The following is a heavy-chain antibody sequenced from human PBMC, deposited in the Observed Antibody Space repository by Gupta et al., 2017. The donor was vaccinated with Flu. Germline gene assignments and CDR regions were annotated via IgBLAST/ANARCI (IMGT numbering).Heavy chain of an antibody. Sequence: EVQLVESGGGLVQPGGSLRLSCAASGFTFSSYWMHWVRQAPGKGLVWVSRINSDGSSTSYADSVKGRFTISRDNAKNTLYLQMNSLRAEDTAVYYCARTAVAGTFYYYYGMDVWGQGTTVTVSS. CDR1: GFTFSSYW. J-gene: IGHJ6*02. D-gene: IGHD6-19*01. CDR2: INSDGSST. CDR3: ARTAVAGTFYYYYGMDV. V-gene: IGHV3-74*01.